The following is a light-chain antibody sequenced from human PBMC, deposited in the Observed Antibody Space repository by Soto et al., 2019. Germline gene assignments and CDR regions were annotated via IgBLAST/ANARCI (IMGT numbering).Light chain of an antibody. V-gene: IGKV1-17*03. CDR3: LQHNSYPRT. J-gene: IGKJ1*01. Sequence: DIQMTQSPSAMSASVGDRVTITCRSSQGISNYLAWFQQKPGKVPKRLIYAASSLQSGVQSRFSGSASGTECPLTISSLQPEDFATYYCLQHNSYPRTFGQGTQVEIK. CDR2: AAS. CDR1: QGISNY.